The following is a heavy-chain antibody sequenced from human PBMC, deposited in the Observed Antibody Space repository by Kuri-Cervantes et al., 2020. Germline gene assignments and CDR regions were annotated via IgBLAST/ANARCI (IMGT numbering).Heavy chain of an antibody. J-gene: IGHJ4*02. Sequence: GGSLRLSCAASGFTFSSYAMHWVRQAPGKGLEWVAVISYDGSNKYYADSVKGRFTISRDNSKNTLYLQMNSLRAEDTAVYYRARGWFGELGGYYFDYWGQGTLVTVSS. CDR3: ARGWFGELGGYYFDY. CDR2: ISYDGSNK. V-gene: IGHV3-30-3*01. D-gene: IGHD3-10*01. CDR1: GFTFSSYA.